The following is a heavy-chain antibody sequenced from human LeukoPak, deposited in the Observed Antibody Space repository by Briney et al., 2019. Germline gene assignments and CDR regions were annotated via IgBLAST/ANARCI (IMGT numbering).Heavy chain of an antibody. V-gene: IGHV4-34*01. CDR3: ARQRTGQRWLQSLNYFDY. D-gene: IGHD5-24*01. J-gene: IGHJ4*02. CDR1: GGSFSGYY. Sequence: MASETLSLTCAVYGGSFSGYYWSWIRQPPGKGLEWIGEINHSGSTNYNPSLKSRVTISVDTSKNQFSLKLSSVTAADTAVYYCARQRTGQRWLQSLNYFDYWGQGTLVTVSS. CDR2: INHSGST.